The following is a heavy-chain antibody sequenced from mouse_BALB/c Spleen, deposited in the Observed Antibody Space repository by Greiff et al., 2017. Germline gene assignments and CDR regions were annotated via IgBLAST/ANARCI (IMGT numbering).Heavy chain of an antibody. CDR3: APLTGHFDY. Sequence: DVKLVESGAELVKPGASVKLSCTASGFNIKDTYMHWVKQRPEQGLEWIGRIDPANGNTKYDPKFQGKATITADTSSNTAYLQLSSLTSEDTAVYYCAPLTGHFDYWGQGTTLTVSS. D-gene: IGHD4-1*01. CDR1: GFNIKDTY. J-gene: IGHJ2*01. V-gene: IGHV14-3*02. CDR2: IDPANGNT.